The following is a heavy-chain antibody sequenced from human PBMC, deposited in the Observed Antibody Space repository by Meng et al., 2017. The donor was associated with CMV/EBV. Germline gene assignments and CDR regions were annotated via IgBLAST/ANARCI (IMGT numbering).Heavy chain of an antibody. Sequence: ASVKVSCKASGYTFTGYYMHWVRQAPGQGLEWMGWINPNSGGTNYAQKLQGRVTMTRDTSISTAYMELSRLRSDDTAVYYCARVSYDILTGYYPRFDYWGQGTLVTVSS. D-gene: IGHD3-9*01. CDR3: ARVSYDILTGYYPRFDY. CDR2: INPNSGGT. J-gene: IGHJ4*02. CDR1: GYTFTGYY. V-gene: IGHV1-2*02.